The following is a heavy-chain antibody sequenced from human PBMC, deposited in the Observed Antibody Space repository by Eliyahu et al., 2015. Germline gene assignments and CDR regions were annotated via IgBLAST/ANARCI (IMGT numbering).Heavy chain of an antibody. CDR2: MNPNSGNT. J-gene: IGHJ1*01. Sequence: SCKASGYTFTSYDINWVRQATGQGLEWMGWMNPNSGNTGYAQKFQGRVTMTRNTSISTAYMELSSLRSEDTAVYYCARGKRGYYDSSGGYFQHWGQGTLVTVSS. D-gene: IGHD3-22*01. CDR3: ARGKRGYYDSSGGYFQH. V-gene: IGHV1-8*01. CDR1: GYTFTSYD.